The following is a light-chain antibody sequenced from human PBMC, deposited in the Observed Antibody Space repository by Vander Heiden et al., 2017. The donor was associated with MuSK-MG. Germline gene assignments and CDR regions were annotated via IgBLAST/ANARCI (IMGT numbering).Light chain of an antibody. Sequence: DIQMTQSPSALSASVGDKVTITCRTSQSIGSWLAWFQQKPGIAPKVLIYDVSTLKNGVPSRFTGSRSGTEFTLTISSLQPDDSATYYCQQDNGNVVTFRAARKVEI. CDR1: QSIGSW. V-gene: IGKV1-5*01. CDR2: DVS. J-gene: IGKJ4*01. CDR3: QQDNGNVVT.